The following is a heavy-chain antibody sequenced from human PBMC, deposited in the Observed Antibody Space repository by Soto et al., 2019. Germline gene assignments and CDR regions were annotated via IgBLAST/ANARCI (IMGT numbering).Heavy chain of an antibody. J-gene: IGHJ3*02. Sequence: PPETLSLTCTVSGGSISSYYWSWIRPPPGKGLEWIGYIYYSGSTNYNPSLKSRVTISVDTSKNQFSLKLSSVTAADTAVYYCARVRRWLVPLKDAFDIWGQGTMVTVSS. V-gene: IGHV4-59*01. CDR1: GGSISSYY. CDR2: IYYSGST. D-gene: IGHD5-12*01. CDR3: ARVRRWLVPLKDAFDI.